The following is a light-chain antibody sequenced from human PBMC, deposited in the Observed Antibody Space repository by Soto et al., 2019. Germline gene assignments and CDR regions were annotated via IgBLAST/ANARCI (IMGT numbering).Light chain of an antibody. Sequence: QYALTQPPSASVSPGQSVTISCTGTSSDVGDYNYVSWYQQHPGKAPKLMIYEVSKRPSGVPDRFSGSKSGNTASLTVSGLQAEDEADYYCSSYAGSNNLVFGGGTKLTVL. CDR2: EVS. V-gene: IGLV2-8*01. CDR1: SSDVGDYNY. J-gene: IGLJ2*01. CDR3: SSYAGSNNLV.